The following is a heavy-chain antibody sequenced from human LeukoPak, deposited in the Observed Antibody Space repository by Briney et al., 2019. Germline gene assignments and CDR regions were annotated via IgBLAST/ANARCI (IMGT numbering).Heavy chain of an antibody. V-gene: IGHV3-9*01. Sequence: GGSLGLSCAASGFTFDDYAMHWVRQAPGKGLERVSGISWNSGNIGYADSVKGRFTISRDNAKNSLYLQMNSLRAEDTALYYCTKDMSYKGTWGSYPDSWGQGTLVTVSS. CDR3: TKDMSYKGTWGSYPDS. J-gene: IGHJ4*02. CDR1: GFTFDDYA. D-gene: IGHD3-16*02. CDR2: ISWNSGNI.